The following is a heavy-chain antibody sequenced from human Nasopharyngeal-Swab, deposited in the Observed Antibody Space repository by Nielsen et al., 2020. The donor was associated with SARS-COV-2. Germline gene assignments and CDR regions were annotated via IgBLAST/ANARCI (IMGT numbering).Heavy chain of an antibody. J-gene: IGHJ4*02. D-gene: IGHD2-2*01. CDR3: ARVSSSTSFRTPYYFDY. V-gene: IGHV4-31*03. Sequence: LRLSCTVSGGSISSGGNYWSWIRQHPGKGLEWIGYIYYSGSTYYNPSLKSRVTISVDTSKNQFSLKLSSVTAADTAVYYCARVSSSTSFRTPYYFDYWGQGTLVTV. CDR1: GGSISSGGNY. CDR2: IYYSGST.